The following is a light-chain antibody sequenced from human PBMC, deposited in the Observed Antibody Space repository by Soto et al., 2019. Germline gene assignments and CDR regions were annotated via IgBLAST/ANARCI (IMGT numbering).Light chain of an antibody. CDR2: KAS. CDR3: QQYNSYPWT. V-gene: IGKV1-5*03. Sequence: DVQMTQSPSTLSASVGDRVTITCRASQSISFWLAWYQQKPGKAPKLLIYKASSLESGVPSRFSGSVSGTEFTLTISSLQPDDFATYYCQQYNSYPWTVGQGTKVEIK. CDR1: QSISFW. J-gene: IGKJ1*01.